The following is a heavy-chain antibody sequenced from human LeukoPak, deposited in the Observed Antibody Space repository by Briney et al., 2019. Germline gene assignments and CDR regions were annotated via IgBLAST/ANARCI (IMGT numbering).Heavy chain of an antibody. CDR1: GFTFSIYS. D-gene: IGHD2-2*01. CDR2: FSGSGGST. CDR3: ARVRKDIVVVPGAMRDTYYFDY. J-gene: IGHJ4*02. Sequence: GGSLRLSCAASGFTFSIYSMNWVRQAPGKGLEWVSTFSGSGGSTHYADSVKGRFTISRDNSKNTLYLQMNSLRAEDTAVYYCARVRKDIVVVPGAMRDTYYFDYWGQGTLVTVSS. V-gene: IGHV3-23*01.